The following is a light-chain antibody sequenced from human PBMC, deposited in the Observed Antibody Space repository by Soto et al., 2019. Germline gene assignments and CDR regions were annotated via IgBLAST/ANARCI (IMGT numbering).Light chain of an antibody. J-gene: IGLJ2*01. V-gene: IGLV2-14*03. CDR2: DVS. Sequence: QSALTQPASVSGSPGQSITISCTGTSSDVGAYDYVSWYQQHPGEAPKLMIYDVSNRPSGVSNRFSGSKSANTASLTISGLQADDEADYYCSSYTSTNTGVFGGGTKLTVL. CDR1: SSDVGAYDY. CDR3: SSYTSTNTGV.